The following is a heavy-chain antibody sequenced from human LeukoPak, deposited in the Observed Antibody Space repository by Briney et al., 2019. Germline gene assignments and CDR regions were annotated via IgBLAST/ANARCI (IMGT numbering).Heavy chain of an antibody. D-gene: IGHD4-23*01. CDR1: GFTFSRYW. CDR2: INSDGSST. V-gene: IGHV3-74*01. J-gene: IGHJ4*02. CDR3: ARDFVTTVADY. Sequence: PGGSLRLSCAASGFTFSRYWMHWVRQVPGRGRVWVSRINSDGSSTNYADSVKGRFTISRDNATNSLYLQMDSLRDEDTAVYYCARDFVTTVADYWGQGALVTVSS.